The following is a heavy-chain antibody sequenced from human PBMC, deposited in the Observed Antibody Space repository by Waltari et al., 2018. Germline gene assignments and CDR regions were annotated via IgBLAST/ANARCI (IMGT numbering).Heavy chain of an antibody. Sequence: LVQSGAEVKKPGASVKVSCKASGYTFTGYAILWVRQAPGKGLEWMGRINPKNGDKHYAQKFQGRVAMTTDTSTNTAFMELHSLRSDDTAVYYCLRDSSGSHFDYWGQGTLVTVSS. CDR2: INPKNGDK. D-gene: IGHD3-22*01. CDR3: LRDSSGSHFDY. V-gene: IGHV1-2*06. CDR1: GYTFTGYA. J-gene: IGHJ4*02.